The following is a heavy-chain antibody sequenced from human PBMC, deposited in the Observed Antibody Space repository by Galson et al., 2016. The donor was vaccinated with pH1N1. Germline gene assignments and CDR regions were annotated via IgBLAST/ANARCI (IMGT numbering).Heavy chain of an antibody. CDR3: ARDRRVREWGADTFDI. V-gene: IGHV4-61*09. Sequence: TLSLTCTVSGGSISSGSYYWSWIRQPAGKGLEWIGYIYTSGSTNYNTSLKSRVTISVDTSKNQFSLKLSSVTAADTAVYYCARDRRVREWGADTFDIWGQGTMVTVSA. CDR1: GGSISSGSYY. CDR2: IYTSGST. D-gene: IGHD3-10*01. J-gene: IGHJ3*02.